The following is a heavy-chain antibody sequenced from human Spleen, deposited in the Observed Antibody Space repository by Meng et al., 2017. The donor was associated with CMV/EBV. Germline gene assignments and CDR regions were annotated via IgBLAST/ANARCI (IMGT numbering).Heavy chain of an antibody. CDR3: ARDPGGSYPTNYYYYGMDV. V-gene: IGHV1-69*10. J-gene: IGHJ6*02. CDR2: IIPILGIA. D-gene: IGHD1-26*01. Sequence: SVMVSCKASGGTFSSYAISWVRQAPGQGLEWMGGIIPILGIANYAQKFQGRVTITADKSTSTAYMELSSLRSEDTAVYYCARDPGGSYPTNYYYYGMDVWGQGTTVTVSS. CDR1: GGTFSSYA.